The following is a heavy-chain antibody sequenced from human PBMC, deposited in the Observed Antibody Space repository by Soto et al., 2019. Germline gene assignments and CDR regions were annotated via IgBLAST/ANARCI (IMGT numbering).Heavy chain of an antibody. V-gene: IGHV4-59*01. J-gene: IGHJ5*02. CDR3: ARVKRSTSRLDP. Sequence: SETLSLTCTVSGGSISPYYWSWIRQPPGKGLEWIGYVYYSGSTSYNPSLETGVTISVDTSKNQFSLKLTSVTPADTAIYYCARVKRSTSRLDPWGQGTLVTVSS. D-gene: IGHD1-26*01. CDR1: GGSISPYY. CDR2: VYYSGST.